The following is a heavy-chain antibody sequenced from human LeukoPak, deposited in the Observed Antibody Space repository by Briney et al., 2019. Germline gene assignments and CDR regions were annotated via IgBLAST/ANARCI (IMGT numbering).Heavy chain of an antibody. CDR1: GYTFINYD. J-gene: IGHJ6*03. CDR2: MNPNNGRT. CDR3: ARGSWITGTTSYYYHMDV. V-gene: IGHV1-8*01. Sequence: ASVKVSCKASGYTFINYDINWVRQATGQGLEWMGWMNPNNGRTGYAQKFQGRVTMTRNSSISTAYMELNTLTSDDTAVYYYARGSWITGTTSYYYHMDVWGKGTTVTVSS. D-gene: IGHD1-7*01.